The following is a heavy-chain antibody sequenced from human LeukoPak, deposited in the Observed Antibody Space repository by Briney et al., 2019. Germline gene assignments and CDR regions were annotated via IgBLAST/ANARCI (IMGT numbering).Heavy chain of an antibody. CDR3: ARDDSTFCGGDCFSNYCDH. CDR1: GYIFASYS. D-gene: IGHD2-21*02. V-gene: IGHV1-46*01. CDR2: INPSGGSP. J-gene: IGHJ4*02. Sequence: ASVKVSCKASGYIFASYSMHWVRQAPGQGLEWMGIINPSGGSPGYAQRFQGRLIMTRDTSMSTVYMELSSLRYEDTAVYYCARDDSTFCGGDCFSNYCDHWGQGTLITVSS.